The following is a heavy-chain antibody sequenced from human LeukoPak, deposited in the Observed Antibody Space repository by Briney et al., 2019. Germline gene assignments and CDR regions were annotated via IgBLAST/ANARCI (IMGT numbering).Heavy chain of an antibody. CDR3: ARDPPGWYYDSSGYYLDY. J-gene: IGHJ4*02. CDR2: ISSSSSYI. D-gene: IGHD3-22*01. V-gene: IGHV3-21*01. CDR1: GFTFSSYS. Sequence: GRSLSLSCAASGFTFSSYSMNWVRQAPGKGLEWVSSISSSSSYIYYADSVKGRFTISRDNAKNSLYLQMNSLRAEDTAVYYCARDPPGWYYDSSGYYLDYWGQGTLVTVSS.